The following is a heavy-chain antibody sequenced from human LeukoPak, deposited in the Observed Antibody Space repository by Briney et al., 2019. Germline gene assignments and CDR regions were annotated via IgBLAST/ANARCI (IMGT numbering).Heavy chain of an antibody. CDR2: INSDGSTT. V-gene: IGHV3-74*01. Sequence: GGSLRLSCAASGFTFSTYWMHWVRQAPGKRLVWVSRINSDGSTTSYADSVKGRFTISRDNAKNTLYLQMNSLRAEDTAVYYCGRGRYYAMDVWGQGTTVTVSS. CDR3: GRGRYYAMDV. J-gene: IGHJ6*02. CDR1: GFTFSTYW.